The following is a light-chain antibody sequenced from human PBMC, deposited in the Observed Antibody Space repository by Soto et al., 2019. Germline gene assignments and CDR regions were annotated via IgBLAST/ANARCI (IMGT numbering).Light chain of an antibody. CDR1: SSDVGGYNY. J-gene: IGLJ7*01. CDR2: EVS. CDR3: SSYDNSSTFFGAL. Sequence: QSALTQPASVSGFPGQSSTISCTGTSSDVGGYNYVSWYPQHPGKAPKLHIYEVSSRPSGVSNRISGSESDNPASLATSGLQGEDEADYYCSSYDNSSTFFGALFGGGTQLTVL. V-gene: IGLV2-14*01.